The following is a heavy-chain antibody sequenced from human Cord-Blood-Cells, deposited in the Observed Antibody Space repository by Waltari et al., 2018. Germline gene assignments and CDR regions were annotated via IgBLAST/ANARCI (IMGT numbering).Heavy chain of an antibody. D-gene: IGHD2-2*01. CDR2: INPNSGGT. CDR1: GYTFTGYY. Sequence: QVQLVQSGAEVKKPGASVKVSCKASGYTFTGYYMHWVRQAPGQGLEWMGWINPNSGGTNYAQKFQGRVTMTRDTSISTAYMELSRLRSDDTAVYYCARDLPYYCSSTSCYDYWGQGTLVTVSS. J-gene: IGHJ4*02. CDR3: ARDLPYYCSSTSCYDY. V-gene: IGHV1-2*02.